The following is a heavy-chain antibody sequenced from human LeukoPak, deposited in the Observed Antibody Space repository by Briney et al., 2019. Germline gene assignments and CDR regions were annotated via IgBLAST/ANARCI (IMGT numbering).Heavy chain of an antibody. CDR3: ARRGIVATILLVWGPVDY. V-gene: IGHV4-38-2*02. Sequence: PSETLSLTCTVSGYSISSGYYWGWIRQPPGKGLEWIGSIYHSGSTYYNPSLKSRVTISVDTSKNQFSLKLSSVTAADTAVYYCARRGIVATILLVWGPVDYWGQGTLVTVSS. CDR1: GYSISSGYY. J-gene: IGHJ4*02. D-gene: IGHD5-12*01. CDR2: IYHSGST.